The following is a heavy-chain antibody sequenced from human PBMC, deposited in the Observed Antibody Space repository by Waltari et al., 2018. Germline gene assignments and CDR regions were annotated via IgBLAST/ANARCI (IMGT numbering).Heavy chain of an antibody. D-gene: IGHD5-12*01. CDR1: GFTFRSYA. Sequence: QVQLVESGGGVVQPGRSLRLSCAASGFTFRSYAMHWVRQAPGKGLEWVAVISYDGSNKYYADSVKGRFTISRDNSKNTLYLQMNSLRAEDTAVYYCARGGYSGYGLSGFDYWGQGTLVTVSS. J-gene: IGHJ4*02. CDR3: ARGGYSGYGLSGFDY. V-gene: IGHV3-30-3*01. CDR2: ISYDGSNK.